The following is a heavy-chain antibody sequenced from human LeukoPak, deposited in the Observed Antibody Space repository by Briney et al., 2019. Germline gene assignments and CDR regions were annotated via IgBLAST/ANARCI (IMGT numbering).Heavy chain of an antibody. CDR2: ISYDGSNK. Sequence: GGSLRLSCAASGFTFSSYAMHWVRQAPGKGLEWVAVISYDGSNKYYADSVKGRFTISRDNSKNTLYLQMNSLRAEDTAVYYCAKDRYCSGGSCYLPPDWFDPWGQGTLVTVSS. D-gene: IGHD2-15*01. CDR3: AKDRYCSGGSCYLPPDWFDP. J-gene: IGHJ5*02. V-gene: IGHV3-30*04. CDR1: GFTFSSYA.